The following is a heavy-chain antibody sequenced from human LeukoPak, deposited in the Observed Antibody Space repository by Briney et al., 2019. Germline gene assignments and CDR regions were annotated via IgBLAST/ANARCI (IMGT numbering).Heavy chain of an antibody. Sequence: ASVKVSCKAVGYTFTGYFMHWVRQAPGQGLEWMGWINPDSGGTNYAQKFQGRVTMARDTSNSTAYMELTSLRSDDTAIYYCARGYAEYFQDWGQGTLVTVSS. D-gene: IGHD5-18*01. V-gene: IGHV1-2*02. CDR2: INPDSGGT. J-gene: IGHJ1*01. CDR3: ARGYAEYFQD. CDR1: GYTFTGYF.